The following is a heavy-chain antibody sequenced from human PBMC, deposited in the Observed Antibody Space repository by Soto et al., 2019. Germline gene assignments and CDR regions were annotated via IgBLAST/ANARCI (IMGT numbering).Heavy chain of an antibody. CDR3: AKDQGSYSGYDLSSGWYSYYYYGMDV. CDR2: ISGSGGST. Sequence: GGSLRLSCAASGFTFSSYAMSWVRQAPGKGLEWVSAISGSGGSTYYADSVKGRFTISRDNSKNTLYLQMNSLRAEDTAVYYCAKDQGSYSGYDLSSGWYSYYYYGMDVWGQGTTVTVSS. D-gene: IGHD5-12*01. CDR1: GFTFSSYA. J-gene: IGHJ6*02. V-gene: IGHV3-23*01.